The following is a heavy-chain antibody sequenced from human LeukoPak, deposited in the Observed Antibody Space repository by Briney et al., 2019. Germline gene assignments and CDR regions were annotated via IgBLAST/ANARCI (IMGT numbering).Heavy chain of an antibody. Sequence: PGGSLRLSCAASGFSLRAYDLIWVRQAPGKGLDWVSIINGGGDIMMFEDSVKGRFTISRDNSKNTFYLQMNSLRVEDTAVYYCARTADTAMVTGYFQHWGQGTLVTVSS. CDR2: INGGGDIM. V-gene: IGHV3-23*01. CDR3: ARTADTAMVTGYFQH. J-gene: IGHJ1*01. CDR1: GFSLRAYD. D-gene: IGHD5-18*01.